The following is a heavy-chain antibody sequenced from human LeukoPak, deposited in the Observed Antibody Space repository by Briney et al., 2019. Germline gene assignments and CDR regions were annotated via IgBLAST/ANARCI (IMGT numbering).Heavy chain of an antibody. D-gene: IGHD3-16*01. V-gene: IGHV3-9*01. CDR1: GFTFDDYA. CDR3: AKDPFGEVTIIDY. J-gene: IGHJ4*02. Sequence: SGGSLRVSCAASGFTFDDYAKHWVRQAPGKGLEWVSGISWNSGSIGYADSVKGRFTISRDNAKNSLYLQMNSLRAEDTALYYCAKDPFGEVTIIDYWGQGTLVTVSS. CDR2: ISWNSGSI.